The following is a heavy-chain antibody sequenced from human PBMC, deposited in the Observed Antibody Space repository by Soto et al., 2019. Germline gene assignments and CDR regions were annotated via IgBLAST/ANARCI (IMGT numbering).Heavy chain of an antibody. CDR1: GYIFSHFG. J-gene: IGHJ4*02. CDR3: ARGETLEFYDILTGLDY. Sequence: QVQLVQSGPDVKKPGASVKVSCKTSGYIFSHFGISWVRQAPGQGLEWMGWISGYNGKTSSAQRFQDRVTMTTDSSTRTAYLELRGLTSDDTAVYYCARGETLEFYDILTGLDYWGQGTPVTVSS. V-gene: IGHV1-18*01. D-gene: IGHD3-9*01. CDR2: ISGYNGKT.